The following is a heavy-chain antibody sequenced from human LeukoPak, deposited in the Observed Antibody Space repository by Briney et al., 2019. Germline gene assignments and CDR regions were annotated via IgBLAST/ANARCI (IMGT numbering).Heavy chain of an antibody. D-gene: IGHD5-18*01. Sequence: PGGSLRLSCAASGFTFRSYALSWVRQAPGKGLEWVSVISGSGGTTYYADSVKGRFTISRDNSMNTLFLQMNSLRADDTAVYYCARQAYTTMAYIDYWGQGTLVTVSS. CDR1: GFTFRSYA. CDR3: ARQAYTTMAYIDY. CDR2: ISGSGGTT. J-gene: IGHJ4*02. V-gene: IGHV3-23*01.